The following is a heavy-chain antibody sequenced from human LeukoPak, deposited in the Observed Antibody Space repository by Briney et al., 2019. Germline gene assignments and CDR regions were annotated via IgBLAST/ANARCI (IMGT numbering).Heavy chain of an antibody. V-gene: IGHV4-30-2*01. CDR1: GGSISSGGYY. D-gene: IGHD1-7*01. CDR2: IYHSGST. J-gene: IGHJ4*02. CDR3: ARENWNYARLFDY. Sequence: SQTLSLTCTVSGGSISSGGYYWSWIRQPPGKGLEWIGYIYHSGSTYYNPSLKSRVTISVDRSKNQFSLKLSSVTAADTAVYYCARENWNYARLFDYWGQGTLVTVSS.